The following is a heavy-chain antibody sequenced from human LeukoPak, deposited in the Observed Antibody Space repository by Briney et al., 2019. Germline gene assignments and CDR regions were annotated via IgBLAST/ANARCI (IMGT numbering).Heavy chain of an antibody. CDR3: ARDRRGISYDILTGYYSREDAFDI. J-gene: IGHJ3*02. CDR1: GFTFSSYS. Sequence: GGSLRLSCAASGFTFSSYSMNWVRQAPGKGLEWVSSISSSSSYIYYADSVKGRFTISRDNAKNSLYLQMNSLRAEDTAVYYCARDRRGISYDILTGYYSREDAFDIWGQGTMVTVSS. CDR2: ISSSSSYI. D-gene: IGHD3-9*01. V-gene: IGHV3-21*01.